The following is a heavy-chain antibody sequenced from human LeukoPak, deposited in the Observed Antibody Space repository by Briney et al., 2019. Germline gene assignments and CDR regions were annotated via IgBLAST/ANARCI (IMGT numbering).Heavy chain of an antibody. J-gene: IGHJ4*02. CDR1: GFTFSSYS. V-gene: IGHV3-49*04. CDR3: TRGGRGGDY. D-gene: IGHD1-26*01. Sequence: GGSLRLSCAASGFTFSSYSMNWVRQAPGKGLEWVGFIRSKAYGGTTEYAASVKGRFTISRDDSKSIAYLQMNSLKTEDTAVYYCTRGGRGGDYWGQGTLVTVSS. CDR2: IRSKAYGGTT.